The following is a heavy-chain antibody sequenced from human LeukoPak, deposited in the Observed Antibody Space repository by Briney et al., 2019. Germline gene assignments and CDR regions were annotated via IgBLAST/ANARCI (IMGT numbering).Heavy chain of an antibody. CDR1: GGSISSTNW. J-gene: IGHJ5*02. CDR3: ARCIASGMGWFDP. CDR2: IYHSGST. V-gene: IGHV4-4*02. D-gene: IGHD6-13*01. Sequence: PSETLSLTCAVSGGSISSTNWWTWVRQPPGKGLEWIGEIYHSGSTNYNPSLKNRVTISIDKSKNQFSLKLSSVTAADTAVYYCARCIASGMGWFDPWGQGTLVTVSS.